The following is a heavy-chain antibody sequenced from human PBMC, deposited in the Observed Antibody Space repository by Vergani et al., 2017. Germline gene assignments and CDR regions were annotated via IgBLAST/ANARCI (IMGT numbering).Heavy chain of an antibody. CDR2: IRSTGST. Sequence: EVQLLQSGGSLVQPGKSLKVSCVGSGFTFTKSAMSWVRQAPGKGLGWVSAIRSTGSTYYADSVKGRFTVSRDNSKNTVFLQMDGLRDEDTAVYYCVKSLSASGEFWGQGSLVTVSS. CDR3: VKSLSASGEF. CDR1: GFTFTKSA. V-gene: IGHV3-23*01. D-gene: IGHD3-10*01. J-gene: IGHJ4*02.